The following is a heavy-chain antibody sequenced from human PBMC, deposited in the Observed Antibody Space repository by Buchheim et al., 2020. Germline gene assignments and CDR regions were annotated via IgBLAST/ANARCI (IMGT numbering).Heavy chain of an antibody. Sequence: QMQLVQSGPEVKKPGTSVKVSCKASGFTFTSSAVQWVRQARGQRLEWIGWIVVGSGNTNYAQKFQERVTITRDMSTSTAYMELSSLRSEDTAVYYCAAYTATTFYYYGMDVWGQGTT. CDR2: IVVGSGNT. V-gene: IGHV1-58*01. D-gene: IGHD4-17*01. CDR1: GFTFTSSA. CDR3: AAYTATTFYYYGMDV. J-gene: IGHJ6*02.